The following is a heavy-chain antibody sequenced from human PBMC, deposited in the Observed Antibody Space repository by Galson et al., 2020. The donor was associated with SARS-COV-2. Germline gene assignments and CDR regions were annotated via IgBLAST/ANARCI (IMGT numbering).Heavy chain of an antibody. J-gene: IGHJ4*02. CDR2: IKQDGSEK. V-gene: IGHV3-7*01. CDR3: ARVWFGELLPKDY. D-gene: IGHD3-10*01. Sequence: GGSLRLSCAASGFTFSSYWMSWVRQAPGKGLEWVANIKQDGSEKYYVDSVKGRFTISRDNAKNSLYLQMNSLRAEDTAVYYCARVWFGELLPKDYGGQGTLGTVSS. CDR1: GFTFSSYW.